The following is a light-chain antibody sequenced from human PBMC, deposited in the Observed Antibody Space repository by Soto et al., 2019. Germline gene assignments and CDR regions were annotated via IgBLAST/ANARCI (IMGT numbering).Light chain of an antibody. CDR3: MQGTHWPPT. Sequence: DVVMTQSPLSLPVTLGQPASISCRSSQSLVYSDGNAYLNWFQQRPGQSPRRLIYKASNRDSGVPDRFSGSGSGTDFTLQINGVEAGDVGVYYCMQGTHWPPTFGRGTRVEIK. CDR2: KAS. V-gene: IGKV2-30*01. CDR1: QSLVYSDGNAY. J-gene: IGKJ1*01.